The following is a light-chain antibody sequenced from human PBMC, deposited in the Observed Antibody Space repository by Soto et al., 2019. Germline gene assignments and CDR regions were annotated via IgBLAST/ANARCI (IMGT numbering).Light chain of an antibody. Sequence: DVQMTQSPSTLSASVGDRVTITCRASQSISSWLAWYQQEPGKAPKLLIYAASSLQSGVPSRFSGSGSGTDFTLTISSLQPEDFTTYYCQQNYNTLITFGQGTRLEI. CDR2: AAS. V-gene: IGKV1-39*01. CDR1: QSISSW. J-gene: IGKJ5*01. CDR3: QQNYNTLIT.